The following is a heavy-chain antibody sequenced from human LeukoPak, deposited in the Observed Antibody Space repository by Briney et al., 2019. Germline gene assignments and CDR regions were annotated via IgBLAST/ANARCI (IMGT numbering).Heavy chain of an antibody. V-gene: IGHV4-4*07. CDR2: VFTSGTT. CDR1: ADSMTTFD. D-gene: IGHD6-19*01. J-gene: IGHJ4*02. Sequence: SETLSLTCSVSADSMTTFDWSWIRQPAGKGREWVGQVFTSGTTAYSASLKSRLTISLDKSNNQVSLKLISVTAADTAVYYCARHSPTGWYYFDSWGQGALVIVSS. CDR3: ARHSPTGWYYFDS.